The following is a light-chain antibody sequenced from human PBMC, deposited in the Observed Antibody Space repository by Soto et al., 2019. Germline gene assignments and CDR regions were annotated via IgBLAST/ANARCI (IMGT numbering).Light chain of an antibody. Sequence: DIVMTQSPDSLAVSLGERATINCKSSQSGFYSSNNKNYLAWYQQKPGQPPKLIIYWASTRESGVPDRFSGSGSGTDFTLTISSLQAEDVAVYYCQQYYSTPRLTFGGGTKVEIK. V-gene: IGKV4-1*01. J-gene: IGKJ4*01. CDR1: QSGFYSSNNKNY. CDR3: QQYYSTPRLT. CDR2: WAS.